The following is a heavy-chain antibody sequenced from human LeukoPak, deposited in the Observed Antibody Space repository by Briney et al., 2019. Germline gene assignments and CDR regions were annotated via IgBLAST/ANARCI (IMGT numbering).Heavy chain of an antibody. CDR1: GFILSGYG. CDR3: AKDRIVISFGDVANL. J-gene: IGHJ1*01. Sequence: GRSLRLSCAASGFILSGYGMHWVRQAPGKGLEWVALISHDESTKHYADSVKGRFTISRDNSKNTLYLQMNNLRVEDTAVYYCAKDRIVISFGDVANLWGQGTLVTVSS. CDR2: ISHDESTK. V-gene: IGHV3-30*18. D-gene: IGHD3-10*01.